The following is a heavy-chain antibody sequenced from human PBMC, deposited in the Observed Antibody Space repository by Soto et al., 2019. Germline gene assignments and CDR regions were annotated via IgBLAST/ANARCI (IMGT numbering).Heavy chain of an antibody. CDR3: ARNSEHFDS. Sequence: GRSLRLSGAASGLTLSDYYMSWIRQAPGKGLEWISYISSSGRTIYYADSAKGRFTISRDNAKNSLYLQLNSLRAEDTAVYYCARNSEHFDSWVQGVLVTVSS. D-gene: IGHD6-13*01. CDR1: GLTLSDYY. CDR2: ISSSGRTI. V-gene: IGHV3-11*01. J-gene: IGHJ4*02.